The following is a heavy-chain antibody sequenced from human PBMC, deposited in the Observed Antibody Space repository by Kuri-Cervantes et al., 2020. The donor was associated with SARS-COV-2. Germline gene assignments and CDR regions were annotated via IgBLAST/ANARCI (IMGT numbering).Heavy chain of an antibody. CDR1: GGSFSGYY. V-gene: IGHV4-34*01. Sequence: GSLRLSCAVYGGSFSGYYWSWIRQPPGKGLEWIGEINHSGSTNYNPSLKSRVTISVDTSKNQFSLKLSSVTAADTAVYYCARGLAAVDYWGQGTLVTVSS. CDR3: ARGLAAVDY. J-gene: IGHJ4*02. D-gene: IGHD6-13*01. CDR2: INHSGST.